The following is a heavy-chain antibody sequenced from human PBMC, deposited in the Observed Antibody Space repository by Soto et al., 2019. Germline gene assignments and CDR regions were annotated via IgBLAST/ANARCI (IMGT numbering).Heavy chain of an antibody. D-gene: IGHD5-18*01. CDR1: GGTFSSYA. Sequence: QVQLVQSGAEVKKPGSSVKVSCKASGGTFSSYAISWVRQAPGQGLEWMGGIIPIFGTANYAQKFQGRVTITADESTSTAYMELSGLRSEDTAVYYCAGVDTAMVRKPIYGMDVWGQGTTVTVSS. V-gene: IGHV1-69*12. CDR2: IIPIFGTA. J-gene: IGHJ6*02. CDR3: AGVDTAMVRKPIYGMDV.